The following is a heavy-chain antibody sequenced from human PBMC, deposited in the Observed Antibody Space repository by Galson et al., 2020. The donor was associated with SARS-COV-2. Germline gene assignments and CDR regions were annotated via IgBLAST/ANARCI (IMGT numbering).Heavy chain of an antibody. V-gene: IGHV3-21*06. J-gene: IGHJ6*02. CDR2: ISSSSIYI. CDR3: ARDDRYGLGSYSRGTGYSGMDV. Sequence: NSGGSLRLSCAATGFTSSRYTLNWVRQAPGKGLEWVSSISSSSIYIYYADSVKGRFSISRDNTKNLLFLQMNSLRVDDTAVYYCARDDRYGLGSYSRGTGYSGMDVWGQGTTATVSS. D-gene: IGHD3-10*01. CDR1: GFTSSRYT.